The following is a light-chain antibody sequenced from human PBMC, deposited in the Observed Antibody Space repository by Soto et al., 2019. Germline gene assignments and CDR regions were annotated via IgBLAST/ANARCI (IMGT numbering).Light chain of an antibody. J-gene: IGKJ5*01. CDR1: QTISSGF. CDR3: QQYSSSPRT. V-gene: IGKV3-20*01. CDR2: GAS. Sequence: EIVLTQSPGTLYLSPGERATLSCRASQTISSGFLAWYQQKVGQAPRLLIYGASSRATGVPDRFSGSGSGTDFSLTISRLEPEDFAVYHCQQYSSSPRTFGQGTRLEIK.